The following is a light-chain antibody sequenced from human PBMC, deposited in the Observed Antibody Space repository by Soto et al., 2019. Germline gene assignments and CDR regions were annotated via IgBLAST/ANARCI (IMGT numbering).Light chain of an antibody. V-gene: IGKV1-39*01. CDR3: QQSYSLRT. Sequence: DIQMTQSPSSLSASVGDRVTITCRASQGISTYLNWYQQKPGKAPKLLIYAASSLQSGVPSRFSGSGSGTDFTLTISSLQPEDFATYYCQQSYSLRTFGQGTKVEI. J-gene: IGKJ1*01. CDR1: QGISTY. CDR2: AAS.